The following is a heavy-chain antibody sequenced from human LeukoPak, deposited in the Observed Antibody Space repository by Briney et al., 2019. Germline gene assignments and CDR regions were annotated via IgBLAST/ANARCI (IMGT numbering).Heavy chain of an antibody. V-gene: IGHV1-24*01. Sequence: ASGKVSCKVSGYTLTELSMHWVRQAPGKGLEWMGGFDPEDGETIYAQKFQGRVTMTEDTSTDTAYMELSSLRSEDTAVYYCATIYCSGGSCHYFEYWGQGTLVTVSS. CDR3: ATIYCSGGSCHYFEY. J-gene: IGHJ4*02. CDR1: GYTLTELS. D-gene: IGHD2-15*01. CDR2: FDPEDGET.